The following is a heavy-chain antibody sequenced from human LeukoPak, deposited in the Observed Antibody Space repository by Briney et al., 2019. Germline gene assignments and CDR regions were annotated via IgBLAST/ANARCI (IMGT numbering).Heavy chain of an antibody. CDR1: GFTFSSYG. J-gene: IGHJ4*02. Sequence: GRSLRLSCAASGFTFSSYGMHWVRQAPGKGLEWVAVISYDGSNKYYADSVKGRFTISRDNSKNTLYLQMNSLRAEDTAAYYCAKDHSSGFFDYWGQGTLVTVSS. CDR3: AKDHSSGFFDY. V-gene: IGHV3-30*18. CDR2: ISYDGSNK. D-gene: IGHD6-19*01.